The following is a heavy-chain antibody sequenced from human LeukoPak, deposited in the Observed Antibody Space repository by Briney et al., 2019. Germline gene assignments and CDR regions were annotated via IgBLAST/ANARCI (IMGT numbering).Heavy chain of an antibody. V-gene: IGHV3-23*01. CDR3: AKAVGATMRGGFDY. Sequence: GGSLRLSCAASGFTFSSYAMSWVRQAPGKGLEWVSAISGSGGSTHYADSVKGRFTISRDNSKNTLYLQMNSLRAEDTAVYYCAKAVGATMRGGFDYWGQGTLVTVSS. J-gene: IGHJ4*02. D-gene: IGHD1-26*01. CDR1: GFTFSSYA. CDR2: ISGSGGST.